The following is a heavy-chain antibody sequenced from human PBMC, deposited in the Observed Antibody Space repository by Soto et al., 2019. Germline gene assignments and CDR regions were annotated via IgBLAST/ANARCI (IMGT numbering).Heavy chain of an antibody. V-gene: IGHV1-24*01. CDR3: ARDIRTITGNSFDY. CDR2: FDPEDGKT. Sequence: ASVKVSCKVSGYTLTELSMHWVRQAPGKGLERMGGFDPEDGKTSYAQKFQGRVTMTEDTSTSTVYMELSSLRSEDTAVYYCARDIRTITGNSFDYWGQGTLVTVSS. CDR1: GYTLTELS. J-gene: IGHJ4*02. D-gene: IGHD1-20*01.